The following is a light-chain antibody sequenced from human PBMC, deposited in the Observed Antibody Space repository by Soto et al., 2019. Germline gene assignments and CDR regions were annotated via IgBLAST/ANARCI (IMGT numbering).Light chain of an antibody. CDR1: SPNIGAGYD. CDR3: QSHDSSLSAWV. CDR2: GNT. V-gene: IGLV1-40*01. J-gene: IGLJ3*02. Sequence: QAVVTQPPSVSGAPGQRVTISCTGASPNIGAGYDVHWYQHLPGTVPKLLIYGNTNRPSGVPDRFSGSKSGTSASLAITGLQAEDEADYYCQSHDSSLSAWVFGGGTKLTVL.